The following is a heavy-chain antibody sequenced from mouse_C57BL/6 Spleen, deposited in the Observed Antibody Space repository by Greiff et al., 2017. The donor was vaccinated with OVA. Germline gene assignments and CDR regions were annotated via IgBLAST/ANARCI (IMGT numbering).Heavy chain of an antibody. Sequence: VQLQQSGPVLVKPGASVKMSCKASGYTFTDYYMNWVKQSHGKSLEWIGVINPYNGGTSYNQKFKGKATLTVDKSSSTAYMELNSLTSEDSAVYYCARRGNYYGSSTYFDYWGQGTTLTVSS. D-gene: IGHD1-1*01. V-gene: IGHV1-19*01. J-gene: IGHJ2*01. CDR2: INPYNGGT. CDR1: GYTFTDYY. CDR3: ARRGNYYGSSTYFDY.